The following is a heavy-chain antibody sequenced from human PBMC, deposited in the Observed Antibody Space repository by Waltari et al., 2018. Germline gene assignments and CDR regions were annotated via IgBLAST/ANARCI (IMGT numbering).Heavy chain of an antibody. CDR1: GGSISSGDYY. V-gene: IGHV4-30-4*08. CDR2: IYYSGST. D-gene: IGHD3-16*01. Sequence: QVQLQESGPGLVKPSQTLSLTCTVSGGSISSGDYYWSWIRQPTGKGLEWIGYIYYSGSTYYNPALKSRVTISVDTSKNQFSLKLSSVTAADTSMYYCARHYDYVPGRIDYWGQGTLVTVSS. J-gene: IGHJ4*02. CDR3: ARHYDYVPGRIDY.